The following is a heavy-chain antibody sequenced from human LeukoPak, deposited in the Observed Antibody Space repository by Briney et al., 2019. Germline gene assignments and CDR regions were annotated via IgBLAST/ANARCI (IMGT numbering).Heavy chain of an antibody. J-gene: IGHJ4*02. V-gene: IGHV4-59*08. CDR1: GGSISSYY. CDR2: IYYSGST. Sequence: SETLSLTCTVSGGSISSYYWSWIRQPAGKGLEWTGYIYYSGSTKYNPSLGSRVTISADTSKNQFSLKLSSVTAADTAVYYCARHLRGEQQLSGFDYWGQGTPVTVSS. CDR3: ARHLRGEQQLSGFDY. D-gene: IGHD6-13*01.